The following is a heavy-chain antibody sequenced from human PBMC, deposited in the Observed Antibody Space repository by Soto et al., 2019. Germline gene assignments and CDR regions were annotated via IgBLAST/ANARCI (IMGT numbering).Heavy chain of an antibody. CDR1: GYTFTDYY. CDR3: ARGDMLPGPTHPFDY. D-gene: IGHD3-9*01. V-gene: IGHV1-2*02. Sequence: QVQLLQSGAEVKKPGASVRVSCKAYGYTFTDYYMHWVRQAPGQGLEWMGWINANIGDKRYAQKFEVRVTITMDTSINTAYMEMNRVRSDDTAVYSGARGDMLPGPTHPFDYWGQGTLVTVSS. J-gene: IGHJ4*02. CDR2: INANIGDK.